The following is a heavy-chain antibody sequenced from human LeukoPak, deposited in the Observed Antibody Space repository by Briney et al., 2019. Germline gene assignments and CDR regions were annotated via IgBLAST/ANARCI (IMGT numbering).Heavy chain of an antibody. Sequence: GGSLRLSCAASGFTFTNYAMSWVRQTPGKGLEWVAATVGSRPDTYHADSVKGRFTVSRDNSRNTLYLQMNSLRAEDTAVYYCARDQSSVAGTTYNWFDPWGQGTLVTVSS. D-gene: IGHD6-19*01. CDR1: GFTFTNYA. V-gene: IGHV3-23*01. CDR3: ARDQSSVAGTTYNWFDP. J-gene: IGHJ5*02. CDR2: TVGSRPDT.